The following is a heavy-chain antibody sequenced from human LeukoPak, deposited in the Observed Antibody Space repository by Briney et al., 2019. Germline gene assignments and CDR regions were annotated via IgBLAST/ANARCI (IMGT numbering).Heavy chain of an antibody. Sequence: SETLSLTCSVSIGSISSSKWWSWVRQSPVKGLEWIGEIYLYGTTNYNPSLKSRVTISLDTSKNQFSLKLTPVTAADTAVYYCASVRGYSSGWYASGFDPWGQGTLVIVSS. CDR1: IGSISSSKW. CDR2: IYLYGTT. D-gene: IGHD6-19*01. CDR3: ASVRGYSSGWYASGFDP. V-gene: IGHV4-4*02. J-gene: IGHJ5*02.